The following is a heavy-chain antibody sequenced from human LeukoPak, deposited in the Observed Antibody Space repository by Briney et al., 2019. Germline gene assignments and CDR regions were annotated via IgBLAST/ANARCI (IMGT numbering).Heavy chain of an antibody. CDR2: IFYSGST. CDR1: GGSISSYY. D-gene: IGHD1-26*01. CDR3: ARGARGSYSY. V-gene: IGHV4-59*08. J-gene: IGHJ4*02. Sequence: SETLSLTCAVSGGSISSYYWSWIRQPPGKGLEWIGYIFYSGSTNYNPSLKSRVTISVDTSKNQFSLNLSSVTAADTAVYYCARGARGSYSYWGQGTLVTVSS.